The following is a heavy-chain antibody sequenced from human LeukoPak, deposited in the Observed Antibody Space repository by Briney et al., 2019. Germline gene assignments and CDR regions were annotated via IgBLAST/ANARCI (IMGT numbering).Heavy chain of an antibody. CDR1: GFTFSSYG. J-gene: IGHJ4*02. CDR3: VRFLPGGGPLDY. CDR2: ISYDGSNK. Sequence: PGGSLRLSCAASGFTFSSYGMHWVRQAPGKGLEWVAVISYDGSNKYYADSVKGRFTISRDNSKNTLNLQMNSLRAEDTAMYYCVRFLPGGGPLDYWGQGTLVTVSS. D-gene: IGHD2-15*01. V-gene: IGHV3-30*03.